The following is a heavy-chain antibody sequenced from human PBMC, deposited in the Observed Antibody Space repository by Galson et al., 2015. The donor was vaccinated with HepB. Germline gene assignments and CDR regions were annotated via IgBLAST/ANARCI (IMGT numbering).Heavy chain of an antibody. D-gene: IGHD3-10*01. CDR1: GLTFNNAW. V-gene: IGHV3-15*01. CDR2: IKSKTDGGTT. CDR3: TTEVRGPLGY. J-gene: IGHJ4*02. Sequence: SLRLSCAASGLTFNNAWMSWVRQAPGKGLEWVGCIKSKTDGGTTDYAAPVKGRFTISRDDSKNTLYLQMNSLKIEDIAVYYCTTEVRGPLGYWGQGTLVTVSS.